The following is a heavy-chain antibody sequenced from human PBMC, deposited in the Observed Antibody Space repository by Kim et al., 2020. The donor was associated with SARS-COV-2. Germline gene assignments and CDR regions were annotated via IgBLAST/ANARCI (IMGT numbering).Heavy chain of an antibody. CDR1: GYTFTSYA. Sequence: ASVKVSCKASGYTFTSYAMHWVRQAPGQRLEWMGWINAGNGNTKYSQKFQGRVTITRDTSASTAYMELSSLRSEDTAVYYCARDGSGYYGSGSYYREYYYYYMDVWGKGTTVTVSS. CDR3: ARDGSGYYGSGSYYREYYYYYMDV. CDR2: INAGNGNT. V-gene: IGHV1-3*01. D-gene: IGHD3-10*01. J-gene: IGHJ6*03.